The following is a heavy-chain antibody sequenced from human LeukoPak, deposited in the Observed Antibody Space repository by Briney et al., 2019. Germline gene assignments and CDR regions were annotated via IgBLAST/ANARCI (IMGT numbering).Heavy chain of an antibody. V-gene: IGHV4-59*12. D-gene: IGHD4-17*01. CDR1: GGSISSYY. CDR2: IYYSGST. Sequence: SETLSLTCTVSGGSISSYYWSWIRQPPGKGLEWIGYIYYSGSTYYNPSLKSRVTISVDTSKNQFSLKLSSVTAADTAVYYCAREGGYGDFWAYYFDYWGQGTLVTVSS. CDR3: AREGGYGDFWAYYFDY. J-gene: IGHJ4*02.